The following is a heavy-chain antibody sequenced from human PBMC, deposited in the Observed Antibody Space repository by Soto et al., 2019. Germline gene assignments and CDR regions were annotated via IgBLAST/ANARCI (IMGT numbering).Heavy chain of an antibody. Sequence: QVQLVESGGGVVQPGRSLRLSCAASGFTFSSYGMQWVRQSPGEGPEWVAIVANDGSNQYYAESVKGRFTISRDNSKTTVFLEMDSLRPKDTAVYYCGRSSGGSSWYPPDYWGQGTLVTVSS. CDR2: VANDGSNQ. CDR1: GFTFSSYG. V-gene: IGHV3-30*03. CDR3: GRSSGGSSWYPPDY. J-gene: IGHJ4*02. D-gene: IGHD6-13*01.